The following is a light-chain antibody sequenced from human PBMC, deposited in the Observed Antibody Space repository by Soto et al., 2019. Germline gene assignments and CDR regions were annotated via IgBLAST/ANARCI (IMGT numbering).Light chain of an antibody. CDR3: QQYVTSSPRT. CDR1: QSVGTY. CDR2: DAS. V-gene: IGKV3-11*01. J-gene: IGKJ1*01. Sequence: DTMFKQSPGTLSLSPGERATLSCRASQSVGTYLAWYQQKPGQAPRLLIYDASNRATGIAPRFRGSGSGTDFTLTITRLEPEDFAVYYCQQYVTSSPRTFGQGTKVDIK.